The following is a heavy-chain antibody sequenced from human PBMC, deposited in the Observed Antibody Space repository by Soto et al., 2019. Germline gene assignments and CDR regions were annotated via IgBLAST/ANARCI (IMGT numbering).Heavy chain of an antibody. J-gene: IGHJ4*02. CDR3: ARGRYGCYFDY. Sequence: SETLSLTCAVYGGSFSGYYWSWIRQPPGKGLEWIGEINHSGSTNYNPSLKSRVTISVDTSKNQFSLKLSSVTAADTAVYYCARGRYGCYFDYWGQGTLVTVSS. CDR2: INHSGST. V-gene: IGHV4-34*01. D-gene: IGHD4-17*01. CDR1: GGSFSGYY.